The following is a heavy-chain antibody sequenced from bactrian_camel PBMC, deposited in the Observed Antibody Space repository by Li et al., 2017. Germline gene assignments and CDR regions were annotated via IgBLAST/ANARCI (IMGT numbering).Heavy chain of an antibody. Sequence: QLVESGGGSVQAGGSLRLSCVASRSLYSGACVGWLRQAPGMGLEWVSGIVPSGNPTYYADSVKGRFTISKDNAKDILYLQMNNLKPEDTARYYCAADRWPEGYWPRCDFAYWGQGTQVTVS. D-gene: IGHD2*01. CDR2: IVPSGNPT. CDR3: AADRWPEGYWPRCDFAY. CDR1: RSLYSGAC. J-gene: IGHJ6*01. V-gene: IGHV3S6*01.